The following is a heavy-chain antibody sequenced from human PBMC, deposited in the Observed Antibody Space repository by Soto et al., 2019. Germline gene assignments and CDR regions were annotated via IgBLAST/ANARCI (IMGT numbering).Heavy chain of an antibody. D-gene: IGHD1-1*01. CDR1: GFSLTSRPMG. CDR3: AHRLSGYNWNGGYFDY. J-gene: IGHJ4*02. Sequence: QITLKESAPTRVKPTQTLTLTCTFSGFSLTSRPMGVGWIRQPPGKALEWLAFIYWDDDKRYSPSLRSRLTNTKDTSGNRGVLTMTNMDPVDTATYYCAHRLSGYNWNGGYFDYWGQGALVTVSS. V-gene: IGHV2-5*02. CDR2: IYWDDDK.